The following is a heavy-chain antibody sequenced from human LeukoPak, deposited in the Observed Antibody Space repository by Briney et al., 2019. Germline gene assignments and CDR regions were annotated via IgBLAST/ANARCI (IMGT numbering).Heavy chain of an antibody. CDR1: GGSISSYY. J-gene: IGHJ4*02. CDR3: ARDADMATIGGYFDY. D-gene: IGHD5-24*01. Sequence: SETLSLTCTVSGGSISSYYWSWIRQPAGKGLEWIGRIYTSGSTNYNPSLKSRVTMSVDTSKNQFSLKLSSVTAADTAVYYCARDADMATIGGYFDYWGQGTLVTVSS. V-gene: IGHV4-4*07. CDR2: IYTSGST.